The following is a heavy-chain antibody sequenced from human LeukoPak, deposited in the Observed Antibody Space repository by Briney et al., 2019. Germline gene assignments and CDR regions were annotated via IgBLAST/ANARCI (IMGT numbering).Heavy chain of an antibody. J-gene: IGHJ4*02. V-gene: IGHV4-38-2*02. CDR1: GYSISSGFY. CDR2: MYHSGST. CDR3: ARVPRAHDFWSGRGGYFDY. Sequence: PSETLSLTCTVSGYSISSGFYWGWIRQPPGKGLEWIGSMYHSGSTNYNPSLKSRVTISVDTSKNQFSLKLSSVTAADTAVYYCARVPRAHDFWSGRGGYFDYWGQGTLVTVSS. D-gene: IGHD3-3*01.